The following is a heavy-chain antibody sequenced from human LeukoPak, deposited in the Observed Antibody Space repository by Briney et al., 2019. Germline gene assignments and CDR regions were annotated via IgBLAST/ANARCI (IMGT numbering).Heavy chain of an antibody. CDR1: GSSVTSNNFH. CDR2: IYNIRTT. V-gene: IGHV4-39*07. J-gene: IGHJ3*02. CDR3: ARRMIMVRDAFDR. D-gene: IGHD3-10*01. Sequence: PSETLSLTCNVSGSSVTSNNFHWGWIRQPPGKGLEWIGIIYNIRTTSYSPSLKSRVTISVDTSKNQFSLKMTSMTAADTAMYFCARRMIMVRDAFDRWGPGTMVTVSS.